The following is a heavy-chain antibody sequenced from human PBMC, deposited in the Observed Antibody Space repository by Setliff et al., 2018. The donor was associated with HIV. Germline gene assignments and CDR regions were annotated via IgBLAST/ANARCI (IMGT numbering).Heavy chain of an antibody. D-gene: IGHD6-19*01. J-gene: IGHJ1*01. Sequence: SETLSLTCAVSGYSISSGYYWGWIRQPPGKGLEWIGSIYHSGSTYYSPSLKSRVTISVDTSKNQFSLKLSSVTAADTAVYYCAREDAGAVATPSCFQHWGQGTLVTVSS. CDR1: GYSISSGYY. V-gene: IGHV4-38-2*02. CDR3: AREDAGAVATPSCFQH. CDR2: IYHSGST.